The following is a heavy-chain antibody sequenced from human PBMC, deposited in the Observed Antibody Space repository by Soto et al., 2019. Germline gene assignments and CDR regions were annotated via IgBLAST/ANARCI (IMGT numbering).Heavy chain of an antibody. Sequence: QVKLVQSGTEVKKPGASMKVSCKASGYSFGTSGISWVRQAPGQGLEWMGWISAYNGNTNYEQKLQDRVTMTTGTSTNTAYLELRSLRSDDTAVYYCARAGQYYDSSGYANWGQGTLVTVSS. V-gene: IGHV1-18*01. D-gene: IGHD3-22*01. CDR2: ISAYNGNT. CDR1: GYSFGTSG. J-gene: IGHJ4*02. CDR3: ARAGQYYDSSGYAN.